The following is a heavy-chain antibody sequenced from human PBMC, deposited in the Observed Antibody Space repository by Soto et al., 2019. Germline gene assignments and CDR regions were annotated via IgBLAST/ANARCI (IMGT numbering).Heavy chain of an antibody. CDR1: GGSISSSIYY. CDR2: IYYSGST. J-gene: IGHJ6*02. D-gene: IGHD6-13*01. Sequence: LSLTCTVSGGSISSSIYYWGWIRQPPGKGLEWIGSIYYSGSTYYNPSLKSRVTISVDTSKNQFSLKLSSVTAADTAVYYCARPRGGAAAPGGMDVWGQGTTVTVSS. CDR3: ARPRGGAAAPGGMDV. V-gene: IGHV4-39*01.